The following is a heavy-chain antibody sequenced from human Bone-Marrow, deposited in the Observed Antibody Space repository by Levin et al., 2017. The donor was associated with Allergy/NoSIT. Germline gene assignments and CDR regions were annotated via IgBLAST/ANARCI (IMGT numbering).Heavy chain of an antibody. CDR3: ARDRGDFDY. V-gene: IGHV4-61*02. CDR2: INASGNI. CDR1: GASISSASYY. J-gene: IGHJ4*02. Sequence: SETLSLTCIVSGASISSASYYWSWILQPAGKGLQWIGRINASGNINYNPSLRSRVTLSLATSTTQFSLKLKSVTAADTAVYFWARDRGDFDYWGQGTLVTVSS.